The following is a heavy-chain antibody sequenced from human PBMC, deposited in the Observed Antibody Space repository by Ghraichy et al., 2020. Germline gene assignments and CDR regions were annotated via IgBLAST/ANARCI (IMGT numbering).Heavy chain of an antibody. CDR1: GFTFSSYG. Sequence: GGSLRLSCAASGFTFSSYGMHWVRQAPGKGLEWVAVIWYDGSNKYYADSVKGRFTISRDNSKNTLYLQMNSLRAEDTAVYYCARVGGYYDSSGYYYIFDYWGQGTLVTVSS. CDR2: IWYDGSNK. D-gene: IGHD3-22*01. V-gene: IGHV3-33*01. J-gene: IGHJ4*02. CDR3: ARVGGYYDSSGYYYIFDY.